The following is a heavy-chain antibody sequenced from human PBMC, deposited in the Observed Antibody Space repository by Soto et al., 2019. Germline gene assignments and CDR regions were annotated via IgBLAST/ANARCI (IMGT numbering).Heavy chain of an antibody. CDR2: IRSKAYGGTP. Sequence: GGSLRLSCTPSGFTFGDYAMNWVRQAPGKGLEWVGFIRSKAYGGTPEYAASVEGRFTISRDDSKSIAYLQMNSLKTEDTAVFYCARSLLSGMDVWGQGTTLTFSS. V-gene: IGHV3-49*04. CDR1: GFTFGDYA. CDR3: ARSLLSGMDV. D-gene: IGHD2-15*01. J-gene: IGHJ6*02.